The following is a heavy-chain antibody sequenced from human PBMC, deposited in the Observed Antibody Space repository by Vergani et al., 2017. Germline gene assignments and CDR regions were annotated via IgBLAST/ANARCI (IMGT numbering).Heavy chain of an antibody. D-gene: IGHD3-22*01. CDR1: GYSFTNYW. CDR2: IHPADSDT. CDR3: ARLDGRDSSGSKCVDY. J-gene: IGHJ4*02. V-gene: IGHV5-51*01. Sequence: EVQLVQSGAEVKKPGESLKISCQISGYSFTNYWIGWVRQMPGKGLEWMGIIHPADSDTRYSPSFQGQVTISVDKSISTAYLQRSSLRASDSAMYYCARLDGRDSSGSKCVDYWGQGTLVTVSS.